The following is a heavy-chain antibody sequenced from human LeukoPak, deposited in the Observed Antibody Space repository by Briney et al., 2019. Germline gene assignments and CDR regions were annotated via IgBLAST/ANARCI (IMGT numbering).Heavy chain of an antibody. CDR3: ARVKLPDGNDRHNCPDC. Sequence: PVKVSYKASGGTFTSYAISWVRQAPGQGVEGRGGSNPIFGIANYAQKVQGRVTNTADKYTSTADMELSSLRSEDTAVYYCARVKLPDGNDRHNCPDCWLQGTMLGVSS. CDR1: GGTFTSYA. CDR2: SNPIFGIA. J-gene: IGHJ4*02. V-gene: IGHV1-69*10. D-gene: IGHD4-23*01.